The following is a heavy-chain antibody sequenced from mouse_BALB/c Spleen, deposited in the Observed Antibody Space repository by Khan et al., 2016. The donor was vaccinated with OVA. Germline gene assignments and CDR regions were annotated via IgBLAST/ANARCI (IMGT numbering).Heavy chain of an antibody. J-gene: IGHJ2*01. V-gene: IGHV14-3*02. Sequence: EVKLLESGAELVKSGATVKLSCTASGLNIKDNDMHWVKQWPEQGLEWIGRIDPPNGKTKYDQKFKGKATITAETSANTAYLQLRSLTSEDTAVYYCARMARKWGQGTTLTVSS. CDR2: IDPPNGKT. CDR3: ARMARK. CDR1: GLNIKDND.